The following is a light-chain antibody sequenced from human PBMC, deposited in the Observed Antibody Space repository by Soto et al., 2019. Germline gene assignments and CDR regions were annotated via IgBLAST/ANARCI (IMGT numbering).Light chain of an antibody. V-gene: IGKV3-15*01. J-gene: IGKJ2*01. Sequence: EIVMTQSPATLCLSRVERAALSCRASQSINSELAWYQQKPGQPPRLLIYGASTRATGVPARFTGSESGSEFTLTISGLQSEDFAVYYGQQGHNWPLTFGQGTRLEI. CDR1: QSINSE. CDR3: QQGHNWPLT. CDR2: GAS.